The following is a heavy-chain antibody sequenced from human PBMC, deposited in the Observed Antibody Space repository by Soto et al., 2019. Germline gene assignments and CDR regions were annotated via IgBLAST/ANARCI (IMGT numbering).Heavy chain of an antibody. J-gene: IGHJ4*02. D-gene: IGHD3-10*01. CDR3: ARHFGRYGSGSSKAYFDY. Sequence: PSETLSLTCTVSGGSLSSYYWSWIRQPPGKGLEWIGYVFYSGSTNYNPSLNSRVTISVDTSKNQFSLKLSSVTAADTAVYYCARHFGRYGSGSSKAYFDYWGQGTLVTVSS. V-gene: IGHV4-59*08. CDR2: VFYSGST. CDR1: GGSLSSYY.